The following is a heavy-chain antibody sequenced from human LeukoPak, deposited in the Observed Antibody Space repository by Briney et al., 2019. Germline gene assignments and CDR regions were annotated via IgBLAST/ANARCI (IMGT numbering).Heavy chain of an antibody. CDR3: ARGGAGFSNWFDP. V-gene: IGHV1-69*06. CDR1: GGSFSSYA. Sequence: ASVKVSCKASGGSFSSYAISWVRQAPGQGLEWMGGIIPIFGTANYAQKFQGRVTITADKSTSTAYMELSSLRSEDTAVYYCARGGAGFSNWFDPWGQGTLVTVSS. J-gene: IGHJ5*02. D-gene: IGHD1-14*01. CDR2: IIPIFGTA.